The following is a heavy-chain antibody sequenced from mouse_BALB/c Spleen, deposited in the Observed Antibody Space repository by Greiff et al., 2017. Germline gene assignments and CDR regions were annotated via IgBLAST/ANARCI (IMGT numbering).Heavy chain of an antibody. Sequence: VQLKESGPELVKPGASVKIPCKASGYTFTDYNMDWVKQSHGKSLEWIGDINPNNGGTIYNQKFKGKATLTVDKSSSTAYMELRSLTSEDTAVYYCARGAYGSSFGYFDVWGAGTTVTVSS. J-gene: IGHJ1*01. D-gene: IGHD1-1*01. CDR3: ARGAYGSSFGYFDV. CDR2: INPNNGGT. CDR1: GYTFTDYN. V-gene: IGHV1-18*01.